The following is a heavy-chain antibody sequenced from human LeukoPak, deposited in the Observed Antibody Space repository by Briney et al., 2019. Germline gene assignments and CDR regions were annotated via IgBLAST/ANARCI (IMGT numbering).Heavy chain of an antibody. D-gene: IGHD2-15*01. CDR1: GFTFSSYG. CDR3: ARSDCSGGSCYLYYFDY. J-gene: IGHJ4*02. Sequence: PGGSLRLSCAASGFTFSSYGMHWVRQAPGKGLEWVAVIWYDGSNKYYADSVKGRFTISRDNSKNTLYLQMNSLRAEDTAVYYCARSDCSGGSCYLYYFDYWGQGTLVTVFS. V-gene: IGHV3-33*01. CDR2: IWYDGSNK.